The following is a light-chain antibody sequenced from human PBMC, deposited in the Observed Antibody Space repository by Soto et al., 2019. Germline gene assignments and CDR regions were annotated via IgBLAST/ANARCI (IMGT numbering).Light chain of an antibody. V-gene: IGLV1-44*01. J-gene: IGLJ3*02. CDR2: SNN. Sequence: QSVLTQPPSASGTPGQRVTICCSRSSSNIGSNTVNWYQQLPGTAPKLLIYSNNQRPSGVPDRFSGSKSGTSASLAISGLQSEDEADYYCAAWDDSLNGPGVFGGGTKLTVL. CDR1: SSNIGSNT. CDR3: AAWDDSLNGPGV.